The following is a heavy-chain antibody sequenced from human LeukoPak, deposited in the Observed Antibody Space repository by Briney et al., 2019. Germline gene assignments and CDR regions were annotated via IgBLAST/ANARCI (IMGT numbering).Heavy chain of an antibody. J-gene: IGHJ4*02. CDR1: GGSISSGDYY. D-gene: IGHD3-22*01. Sequence: PSQTLSLTCTVSGGSISSGDYYWSWIRQPPGKGLEWIGYIYYSGSTYYNPSLKSRVTISVDTPKNQFSLKLSSVTAADTAVYYCARGGEFTMIGTPFDYWGQGTLVTVSS. CDR2: IYYSGST. V-gene: IGHV4-30-4*08. CDR3: ARGGEFTMIGTPFDY.